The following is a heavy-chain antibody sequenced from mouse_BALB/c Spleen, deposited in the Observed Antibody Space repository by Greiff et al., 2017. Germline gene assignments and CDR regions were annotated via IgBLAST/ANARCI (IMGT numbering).Heavy chain of an antibody. V-gene: IGHV2-2*02. Sequence: VQRVESGPGLVQPSQSLSITCTVSGFSLTSYGVHWVRQSPGKGLEWLGVIWSGGSTDYNAAFISRLSISKDNSKSQVFFKMNSLQANDTALYYSARRTHAMDSWGQGNPVTASP. CDR1: GFSLTSYG. CDR2: IWSGGST. CDR3: ARRTHAMDS. J-gene: IGHJ4*01.